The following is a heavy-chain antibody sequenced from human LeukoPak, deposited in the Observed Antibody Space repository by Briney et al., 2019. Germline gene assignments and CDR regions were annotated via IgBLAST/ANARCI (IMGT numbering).Heavy chain of an antibody. CDR3: ARDGSTMIADAFDI. V-gene: IGHV4-61*02. CDR1: GGSISSGSYY. Sequence: SETLSLTCTVSGGSISSGSYYWSWIRQPAGKGLEWIGRIYTSGSTNCNPSLKSRVTISVDTSKNQFSLKLSSVTAADTAVYYCARDGSTMIADAFDIWGQGTMVTVSS. J-gene: IGHJ3*02. CDR2: IYTSGST. D-gene: IGHD3-22*01.